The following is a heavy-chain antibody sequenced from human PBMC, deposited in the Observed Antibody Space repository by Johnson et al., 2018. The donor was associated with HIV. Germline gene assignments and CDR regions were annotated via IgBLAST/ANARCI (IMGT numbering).Heavy chain of an antibody. CDR1: GFSFSDYD. V-gene: IGHV3-13*01. CDR2: IGTAGDT. CDR3: AKDFGSSSWHAFDV. D-gene: IGHD6-13*01. Sequence: EVQLVESGGGVVQPGGSLRLSCAASGFSFSDYDMHWVRQLTGKSLEWVSAIGTAGDTFYPGSVKARVTISRDNSKNTRYLQMHNLRAEDTSVYYCAKDFGSSSWHAFDVWGQGTMVTVSS. J-gene: IGHJ3*01.